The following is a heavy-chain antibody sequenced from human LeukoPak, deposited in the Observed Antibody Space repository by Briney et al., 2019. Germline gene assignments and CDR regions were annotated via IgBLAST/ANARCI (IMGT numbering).Heavy chain of an antibody. CDR1: GHTFTGYY. Sequence: ASVKVSCKASGHTFTGYYMHWVRQAPGQGLEWMGWINPNSGGTNYAQKFQGRVTMTRDTSISTAYMELSRLRSDDTAVYYCARSVDTSMAGDYWGQGTLLTVSS. CDR3: ARSVDTSMAGDY. CDR2: INPNSGGT. J-gene: IGHJ4*02. V-gene: IGHV1-2*02. D-gene: IGHD5-18*01.